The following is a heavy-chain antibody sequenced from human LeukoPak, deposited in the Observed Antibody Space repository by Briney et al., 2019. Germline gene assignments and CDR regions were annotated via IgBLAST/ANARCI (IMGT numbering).Heavy chain of an antibody. CDR2: IWYDGSNK. Sequence: GRSLRLSCAASGFTFSSYGMHWVRQAPGKGLEWVAVIWYDGSNKHYADSVKGRFTISRDNSKNTLYLQMNSLRAEDTAVYYCARDYCGGDCCSFDYWGQGTLVTVSS. CDR1: GFTFSSYG. D-gene: IGHD2-21*02. J-gene: IGHJ4*02. V-gene: IGHV3-33*01. CDR3: ARDYCGGDCCSFDY.